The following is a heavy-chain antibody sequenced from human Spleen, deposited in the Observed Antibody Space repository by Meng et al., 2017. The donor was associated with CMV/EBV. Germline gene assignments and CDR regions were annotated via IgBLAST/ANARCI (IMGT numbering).Heavy chain of an antibody. J-gene: IGHJ6*02. V-gene: IGHV3-7*01. CDR3: GRDMDV. CDR2: INQDGSQR. Sequence: GESLKISCAASGFTFSSHWMTWVRQAPGEGLEWVANINQDGSQRNYVDSVKGRFTISRDNAKNSMYLQMNSLRVEDTAVYYCGRDMDVWGQGTTVTVSS. CDR1: GFTFSSHW.